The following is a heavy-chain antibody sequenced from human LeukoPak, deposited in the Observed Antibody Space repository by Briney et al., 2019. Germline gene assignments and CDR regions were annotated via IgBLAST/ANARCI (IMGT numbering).Heavy chain of an antibody. Sequence: PSETLSLTCTVSGGSISSYYWSWIRQPPGKGLEWMGYIDYSGRTSYNPSLKRRVTMSVDTPKNQFSLKLSSVTAADTAVYYCARDTQELKYNWFDPWGQGTLVTVSS. J-gene: IGHJ5*02. V-gene: IGHV4-59*12. CDR1: GGSISSYY. CDR3: ARDTQELKYNWFDP. D-gene: IGHD1-7*01. CDR2: IDYSGRT.